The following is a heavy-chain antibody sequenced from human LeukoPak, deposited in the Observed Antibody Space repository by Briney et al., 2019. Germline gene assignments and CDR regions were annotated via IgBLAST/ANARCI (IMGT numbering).Heavy chain of an antibody. CDR2: INHSGST. CDR3: ARGSPHNSYGRYYYYYYMDV. V-gene: IGHV4-34*01. Sequence: GSLRLSCAASGFTFSSYWMSWIRQPPGKGLEWIGEINHSGSTNYNPSLKSRVTISVDTSKNQFSLKLSSVTAADTAVYYCARGSPHNSYGRYYYYYYMDVWGKGTTVTISS. D-gene: IGHD5-18*01. J-gene: IGHJ6*03. CDR1: GFTFSSYW.